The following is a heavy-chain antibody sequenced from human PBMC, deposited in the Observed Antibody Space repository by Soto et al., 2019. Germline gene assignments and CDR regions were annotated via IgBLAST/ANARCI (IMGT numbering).Heavy chain of an antibody. CDR3: ARVPFVGYFDWLDP. J-gene: IGHJ5*02. CDR1: GASISSYY. Sequence: SETLSLTCSVSGASISSYYWTWIRQPPGGGLEWIGYMHHTQGTNDNPSLRGRVHMSIDTSMNQFSLRLTSVAAADTAVYYCARVPFVGYFDWLDPWGHGTLVTVSS. CDR2: MHHTQGT. V-gene: IGHV4-59*01. D-gene: IGHD3-9*01.